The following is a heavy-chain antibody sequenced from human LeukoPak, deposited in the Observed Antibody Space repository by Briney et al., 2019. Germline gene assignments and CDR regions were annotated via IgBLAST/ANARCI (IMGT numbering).Heavy chain of an antibody. V-gene: IGHV3-53*01. CDR2: IYSGGST. J-gene: IGHJ6*03. Sequence: GGSLRLSCAASGFTVSSNYMSWVRQAPGKGLEWVSVIYSGGSTYYADSVKGRFTISRDNSKNTLYLQMNSLRAEDTAVYYGARDRGSCSSTSCYDYYYYYYMDVWGKGTTVTVSS. D-gene: IGHD2-2*01. CDR1: GFTVSSNY. CDR3: ARDRGSCSSTSCYDYYYYYYMDV.